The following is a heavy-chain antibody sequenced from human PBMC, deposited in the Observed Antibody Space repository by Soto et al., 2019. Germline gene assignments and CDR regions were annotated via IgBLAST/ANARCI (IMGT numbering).Heavy chain of an antibody. V-gene: IGHV1-46*01. J-gene: IGHJ5*02. CDR2: INPSGGST. CDR1: GYTFTSYY. CDR3: ASTRRYSVNWFDP. D-gene: IGHD1-26*01. Sequence: QVQLVQSGAEVKKPGASVKVSCKASGYTFTSYYMHWVRQAPGQGLEWLGIINPSGGSTSYAQKFQCSVTMTRNTSTSPVHMELTSLRSEDTAVYYCASTRRYSVNWFDPWGQGTLVTVSS.